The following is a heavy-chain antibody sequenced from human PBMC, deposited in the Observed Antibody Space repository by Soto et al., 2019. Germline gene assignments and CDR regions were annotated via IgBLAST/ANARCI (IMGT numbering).Heavy chain of an antibody. CDR1: GGSISSYY. J-gene: IGHJ4*02. V-gene: IGHV4-59*01. D-gene: IGHD5-12*01. CDR2: IYYSGST. Sequence: QVQLQESGPGLVKPSETLSLTCTVSGGSISSYYWSWIRQPPGKGLEWIGYIYYSGSTNYNPSLKSRVTISVDTSKNQFSLKLSSVTAADTAVYYCARDYGGYVGYFDYWGQGTLLTVSS. CDR3: ARDYGGYVGYFDY.